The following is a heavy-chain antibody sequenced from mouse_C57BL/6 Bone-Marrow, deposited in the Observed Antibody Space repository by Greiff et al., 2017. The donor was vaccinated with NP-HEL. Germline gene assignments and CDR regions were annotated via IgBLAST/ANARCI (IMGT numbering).Heavy chain of an antibody. J-gene: IGHJ2*01. CDR3: ARYKYGNYFDY. CDR2: INPSTGGT. D-gene: IGHD2-14*01. V-gene: IGHV1-42*01. Sequence: VQLQQPGAELVKPGASVKLSCKASGYSFTGYYMNWVKQSPEKSLEWIGEINPSTGGTTYNQKFKAKATLTVDKSSSTAYMQLKSLTSEDSAVYYCARYKYGNYFDYWGQGTTLTVSS. CDR1: GYSFTGYY.